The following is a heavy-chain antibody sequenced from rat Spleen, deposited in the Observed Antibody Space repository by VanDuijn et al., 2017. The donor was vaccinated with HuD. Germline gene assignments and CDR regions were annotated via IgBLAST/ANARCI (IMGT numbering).Heavy chain of an antibody. CDR1: GFTFSDYY. V-gene: IGHV5-29*01. CDR3: VRHRDYYNSYVYAFDY. CDR2: FRYAVRTT. Sequence: EVQLVESDGGLVRPGRSLKLSCAASGFTFSDYYMAWVRQATTEGLEWVATFRYAVRTTYYQDSVQGRFTISRDNAKSTLYLQMDSLRSEDTATYYCVRHRDYYNSYVYAFDYWGQGVMVTVSS. D-gene: IGHD1-2*01. J-gene: IGHJ2*01.